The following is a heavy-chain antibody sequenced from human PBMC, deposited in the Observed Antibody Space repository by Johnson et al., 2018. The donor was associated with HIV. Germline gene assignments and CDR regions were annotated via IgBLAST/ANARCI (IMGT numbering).Heavy chain of an antibody. CDR3: AKDWADQDVFDI. Sequence: QVQLVESGGGVVQPGRSLRLSCAASGFTFSSYGMHWVRQAPGKGLEWVAVISYDGSNQYCADSVKGRFTISRVNSKNTFYLQMNSLRAEDTAIYYCAKDWADQDVFDIWGQGTMVTVSS. CDR2: ISYDGSNQ. CDR1: GFTFSSYG. V-gene: IGHV3-30*18. J-gene: IGHJ3*02. D-gene: IGHD3-16*01.